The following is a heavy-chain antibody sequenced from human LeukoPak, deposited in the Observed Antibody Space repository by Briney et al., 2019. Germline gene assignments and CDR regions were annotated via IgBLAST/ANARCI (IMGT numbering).Heavy chain of an antibody. V-gene: IGHV1-69*13. CDR2: IIPIFGTA. CDR3: ARDRDTVTTFGYYYYGMDV. J-gene: IGHJ6*02. D-gene: IGHD4-17*01. Sequence: ASVKVACKASGYTFTSYAISWVRQAPGQGLEWMGGIIPIFGTANYAQKFQGRVTITADESTSTAYMELSSLRSEDTAVYYCARDRDTVTTFGYYYYGMDVWGQGTTVTVSS. CDR1: GYTFTSYA.